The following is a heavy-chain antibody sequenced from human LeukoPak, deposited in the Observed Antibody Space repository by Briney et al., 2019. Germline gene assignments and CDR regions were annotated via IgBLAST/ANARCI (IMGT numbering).Heavy chain of an antibody. CDR2: IYYSGST. Sequence: SETLSLTCTVSGGSISSYYWSWIRQPPRKGLEWIGYIYYSGSTNYNPSLKSRVTISVDTSKNQFSLKLSSVTAADTAVYYCARGQGRGSGWYGVDYWGQGTLVTVSS. CDR1: GGSISSYY. D-gene: IGHD6-19*01. CDR3: ARGQGRGSGWYGVDY. V-gene: IGHV4-59*01. J-gene: IGHJ4*02.